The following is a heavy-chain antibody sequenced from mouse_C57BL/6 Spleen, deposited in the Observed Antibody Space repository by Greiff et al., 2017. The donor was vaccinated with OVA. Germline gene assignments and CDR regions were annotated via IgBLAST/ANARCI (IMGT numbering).Heavy chain of an antibody. D-gene: IGHD1-1*01. J-gene: IGHJ3*01. CDR1: GIDFSRYW. CDR3: ARPHYYYDWFAY. CDR2: INPDSSTI. Sequence: AASGIDFSRYWMSWVRRAPGKGLEWIGEINPDSSTINYAPSLKDKFIISRDNAKNTLYLQMSKVRSEDTALYYCARPHYYYDWFAYWGQGTLVTVSA. V-gene: IGHV4-1*01.